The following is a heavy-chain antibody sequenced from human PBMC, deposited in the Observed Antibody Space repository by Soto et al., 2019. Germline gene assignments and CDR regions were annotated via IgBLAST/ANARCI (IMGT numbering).Heavy chain of an antibody. J-gene: IGHJ6*02. CDR1: GGSVSSGVFS. CDR3: ARGHYYYAMDV. V-gene: IGHV4-30-2*06. CDR2: ISHGGSP. Sequence: PSETLSLTCAISGGSVSSGVFSWNWIRQSPGQGLEWIGYISHGGSPHYTPSLESRVTISVDRSTNVISLNLISVTPADTAVYFCARGHYYYAMDVWGQGTTVTVSS.